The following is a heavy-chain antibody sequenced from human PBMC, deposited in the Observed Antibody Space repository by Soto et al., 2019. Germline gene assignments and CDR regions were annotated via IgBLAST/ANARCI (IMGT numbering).Heavy chain of an antibody. D-gene: IGHD2-15*01. CDR2: ISDRGDTT. V-gene: IGHV3-23*01. J-gene: IGHJ5*02. CDR1: GFTISSNA. CDR3: AKRGRGNPDS. Sequence: EVQLLESGGGLVQPGGSLRLSCAASGFTISSNAMYWVRQAPGKGLEWVSAISDRGDTTHYADSVKGRFTISRDTSKNTLYLQLNTLRADDTAVYYCAKRGRGNPDSWGQGTLVTVSS.